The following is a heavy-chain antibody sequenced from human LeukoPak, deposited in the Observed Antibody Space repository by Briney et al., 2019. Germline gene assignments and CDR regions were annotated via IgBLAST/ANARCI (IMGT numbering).Heavy chain of an antibody. J-gene: IGHJ4*02. CDR1: GFTFSSYA. D-gene: IGHD3-10*01. CDR2: ISGSGGST. CDR3: ARDGAYYYGSGSPSDY. Sequence: GGSLRLSCAASGFTFSSYAMSWVRQAPGKGLEWVSAISGSGGSTYYADSVKGRFTISRDTSKNTLYLQMNSLRAEDTAVYYCARDGAYYYGSGSPSDYWGQGTLVTVSS. V-gene: IGHV3-23*01.